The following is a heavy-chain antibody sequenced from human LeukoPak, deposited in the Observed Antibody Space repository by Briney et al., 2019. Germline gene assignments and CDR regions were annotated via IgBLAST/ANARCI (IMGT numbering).Heavy chain of an antibody. J-gene: IGHJ4*02. V-gene: IGHV3-30*02. D-gene: IGHD4-23*01. CDR1: GFTFSSYG. CDR3: AKDNGNFLTPDW. CDR2: IQYDGRKK. Sequence: GSLSLSCVTSGFTFSSYGMHWVRQAPGRGLEWVAFIQYDGRKKLCGDSVKGRCTISRDTSSNTIYLQVDSLRGEDTAVYYCAKDNGNFLTPDWWGQGTLVTVSS.